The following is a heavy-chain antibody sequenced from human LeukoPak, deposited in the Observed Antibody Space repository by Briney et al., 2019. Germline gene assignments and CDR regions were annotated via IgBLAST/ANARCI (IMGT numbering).Heavy chain of an antibody. J-gene: IGHJ4*02. CDR2: INHSGST. D-gene: IGHD2-2*01. CDR1: GVSFSGYY. CDR3: ARGRGYCSSTSCSKRYYFDY. V-gene: IGHV4-34*01. Sequence: SETLSLTCAVYGVSFSGYYWSWIRQPPGKGLEWIGEINHSGSTNYNPSLKSRVTISVDTSKNQFSLKLSSVTAADTAVYYCARGRGYCSSTSCSKRYYFDYWGQGTLATVSS.